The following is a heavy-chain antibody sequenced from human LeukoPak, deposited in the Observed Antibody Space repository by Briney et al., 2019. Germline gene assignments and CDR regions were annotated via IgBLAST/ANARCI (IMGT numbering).Heavy chain of an antibody. CDR2: IYYSGST. Sequence: SQTLSLTCTVSGGSISSGGYYWSWIRQHPGKGLEWIGYIYYSGSTYYNPSLKSRVTISVDTSKNQFSLKLSSVTAADTAVYYCARGGGGYSWYFDLWGRGTLVTVSS. CDR1: GGSISSGGYY. J-gene: IGHJ2*01. V-gene: IGHV4-31*03. D-gene: IGHD5-12*01. CDR3: ARGGGGYSWYFDL.